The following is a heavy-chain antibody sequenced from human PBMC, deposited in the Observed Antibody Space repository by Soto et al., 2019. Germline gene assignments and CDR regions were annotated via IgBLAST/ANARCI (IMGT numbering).Heavy chain of an antibody. CDR1: GGTFSSYA. J-gene: IGHJ6*02. CDR3: ASGRIFAPARASKYYYYYGMDV. D-gene: IGHD3-9*01. CDR2: IIPIFGTA. V-gene: IGHV1-69*06. Sequence: VASVKVSWKASGGTFSSYAISWVRQAPGQGLEWMGGIIPIFGTANYAQKFQGRVTITADKSTSTAYMELSSLRSEDTAVYYCASGRIFAPARASKYYYYYGMDVWGQGTTVTVSS.